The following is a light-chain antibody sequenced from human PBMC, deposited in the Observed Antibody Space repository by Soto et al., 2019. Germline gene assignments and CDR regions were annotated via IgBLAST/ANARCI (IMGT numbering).Light chain of an antibody. V-gene: IGLV1-40*01. CDR3: QYYDSSLSVV. Sequence: QSVLTQPPSVSGAPGQRVTISCTGSSSNIGAGYDVHWYQQLPGPAPQLLIYGNSKRPSGVPDRFSGSKSGTSASLAITGLQAEDEADYYCQYYDSSLSVVFGGGTKLTVL. CDR2: GNS. J-gene: IGLJ2*01. CDR1: SSNIGAGYD.